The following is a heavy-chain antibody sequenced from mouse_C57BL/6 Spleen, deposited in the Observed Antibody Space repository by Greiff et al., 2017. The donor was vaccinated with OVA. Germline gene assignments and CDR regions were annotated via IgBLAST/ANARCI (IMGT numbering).Heavy chain of an antibody. CDR2: ISDGGSYT. J-gene: IGHJ2*01. Sequence: EVQGVASGGGLVKPGGSLKLSCAASGFTFSSYAMSWVRQTPEKRLEWVATISDGGSYTYYPDNVKGRFTIARDNAKNNLYLQISHLKSEDTAMYYCARDRGDHTDYWGQGTTLTVSS. CDR1: GFTFSSYA. V-gene: IGHV5-4*01. D-gene: IGHD3-1*01. CDR3: ARDRGDHTDY.